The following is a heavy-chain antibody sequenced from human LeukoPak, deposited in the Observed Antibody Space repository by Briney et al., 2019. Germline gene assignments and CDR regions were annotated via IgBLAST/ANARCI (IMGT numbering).Heavy chain of an antibody. J-gene: IGHJ4*02. CDR2: INPNSGGT. D-gene: IGHD2-2*01. V-gene: IGHV1-2*02. Sequence: ASVTVSCKASGYTFTGYYIHWVRQAPGQGLEWMGWINPNSGGTNYAQKFQGRVTMTGDTSISTAYMELSRLTSDDTAVYYCARDGTSTDDYWGQGTLVTVSS. CDR1: GYTFTGYY. CDR3: ARDGTSTDDY.